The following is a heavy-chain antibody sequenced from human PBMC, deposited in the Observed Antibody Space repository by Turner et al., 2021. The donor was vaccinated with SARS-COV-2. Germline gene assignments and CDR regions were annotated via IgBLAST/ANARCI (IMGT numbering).Heavy chain of an antibody. CDR3: AKRENGLGV. CDR1: GFSFSNYW. CDR2: INGDGSST. J-gene: IGHJ6*02. V-gene: IGHV3-74*01. Sequence: EVQLVESGGGLVQPGGSLRLSCAASGFSFSNYWMHWVRQAPGKGLVWVSRINGDGSSTTYADSVKGRFTISRDNANNALYLQMNSLRAEYTAVYYCAKRENGLGVWGQGTTVTVSS.